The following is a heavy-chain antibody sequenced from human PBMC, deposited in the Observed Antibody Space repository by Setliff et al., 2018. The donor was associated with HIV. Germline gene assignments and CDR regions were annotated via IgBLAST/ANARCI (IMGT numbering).Heavy chain of an antibody. CDR1: GFTFSSYA. V-gene: IGHV3-30*04. CDR2: ISYDGSNK. D-gene: IGHD2-21*02. J-gene: IGHJ3*02. CDR3: ARSRRMVVTDAFDI. Sequence: PGESLRLSCAASGFTFSSYAMHWVRQAPGKGLEWVAVISYDGSNKYYADSVKGRFTISRDNSKNTLYLQMNSLRAEDTAVYYCARSRRMVVTDAFDIWGQGTMVTVSS.